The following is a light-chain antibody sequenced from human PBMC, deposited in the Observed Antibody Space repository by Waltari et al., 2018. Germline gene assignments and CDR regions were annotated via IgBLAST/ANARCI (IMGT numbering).Light chain of an antibody. V-gene: IGKV1-39*01. CDR1: QRIGTS. J-gene: IGKJ1*01. CDR2: AAS. Sequence: DIQVTQSPSSLSASVGDRVTIPCRASQRIGTSLSWYQHKPGKAPKLLIYAASRLQSGVPSRFSGSGSGTDFTLTVSSLQPEDFATYYCQQSYSTPWTFGQGAKVEIK. CDR3: QQSYSTPWT.